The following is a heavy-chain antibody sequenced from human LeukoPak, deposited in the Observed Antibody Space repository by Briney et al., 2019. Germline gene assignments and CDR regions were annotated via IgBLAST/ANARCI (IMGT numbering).Heavy chain of an antibody. CDR2: IRYDGSNK. Sequence: GGSLRLSCAASGFTFSSYGMHWVRQAPGKGLEWVAFIRYDGSNKYYADSVKGRFTISRDNSKNTLYLQMNSLRAEDTAVYYCARDPDIAVAGTRFDYWGQGTLVTVSS. J-gene: IGHJ4*02. CDR3: ARDPDIAVAGTRFDY. V-gene: IGHV3-30*02. CDR1: GFTFSSYG. D-gene: IGHD6-19*01.